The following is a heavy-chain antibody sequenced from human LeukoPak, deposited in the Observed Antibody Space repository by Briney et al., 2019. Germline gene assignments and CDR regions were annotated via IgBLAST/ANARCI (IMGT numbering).Heavy chain of an antibody. CDR3: AKDHRWESPHYLDS. V-gene: IGHV3-23*01. D-gene: IGHD1-26*01. J-gene: IGHJ4*02. CDR2: ISASGGST. Sequence: GGSLRLSCAASGFTFSSSAMSWVRQVPGKGLEWVSGISASGGSTYYADSVRGRFTISRDNSKNTLYVQMNSLRDEDTAVYYCAKDHRWESPHYLDSWGQGTLVTVSS. CDR1: GFTFSSSA.